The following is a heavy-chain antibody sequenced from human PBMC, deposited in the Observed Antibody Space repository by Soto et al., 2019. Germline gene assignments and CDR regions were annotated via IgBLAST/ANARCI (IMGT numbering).Heavy chain of an antibody. CDR3: ARGRRYYYGSGSYYHYFDY. CDR2: INHSGST. V-gene: IGHV4-34*01. CDR1: GGSFSGYY. Sequence: SETLSLTCAVYGGSFSGYYWSWIRQPPGKGLEWIGEINHSGSTNYNPSLKSRVTISVDTSKNQFSLKLSSVTAADTAVYYCARGRRYYYGSGSYYHYFDYWGQGTLVTVSS. J-gene: IGHJ4*02. D-gene: IGHD3-10*01.